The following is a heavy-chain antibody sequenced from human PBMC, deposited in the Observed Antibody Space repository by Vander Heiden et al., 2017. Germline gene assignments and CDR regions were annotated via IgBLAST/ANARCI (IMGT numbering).Heavy chain of an antibody. CDR1: GGTFSSYA. V-gene: IGHV1-69*01. Sequence: QVQLVQSGAEVKKPGSSVKVSCKASGGTFSSYAISWVRQAPGQGLEWMGGIIPIFGTANYAQKFQGRVTITADESTSTAHMELSSLRSEDTAVYYCARTVAYCGGDCYWGDAFDIWGQGTMVTVSS. D-gene: IGHD2-21*02. J-gene: IGHJ3*02. CDR3: ARTVAYCGGDCYWGDAFDI. CDR2: IIPIFGTA.